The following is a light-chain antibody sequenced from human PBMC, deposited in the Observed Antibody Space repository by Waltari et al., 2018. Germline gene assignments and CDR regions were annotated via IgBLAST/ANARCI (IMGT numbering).Light chain of an antibody. CDR1: QSISSY. Sequence: DIQMTQSPSSLSASVGDRVTITCRASQSISSYLHWYQQKPGKAPNLLISAASSLQSGDPSRVSGKRYGTDVTLTISSLQPEDFATYYCQQSYSTPLTFGGGTKVEIK. CDR3: QQSYSTPLT. J-gene: IGKJ4*01. CDR2: AAS. V-gene: IGKV1-39*01.